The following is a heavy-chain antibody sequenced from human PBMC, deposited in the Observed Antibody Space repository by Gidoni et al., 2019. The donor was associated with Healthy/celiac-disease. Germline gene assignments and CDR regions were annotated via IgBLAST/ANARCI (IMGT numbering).Heavy chain of an antibody. D-gene: IGHD6-13*01. CDR2: IFSNDEK. CDR3: ARISYIGGAAAGTYYYYGMDV. Sequence: QVTLKESGPVLVKPTETLTLTCTVSGFSLSNARMGVSWIRQPPGKALEWLAHIFSNDEKSYSTSLKSRLTISKDTSKSQVVLTMTNMDPVDTATYYCARISYIGGAAAGTYYYYGMDVWGQGTTVTVSS. J-gene: IGHJ6*02. V-gene: IGHV2-26*01. CDR1: GFSLSNARMG.